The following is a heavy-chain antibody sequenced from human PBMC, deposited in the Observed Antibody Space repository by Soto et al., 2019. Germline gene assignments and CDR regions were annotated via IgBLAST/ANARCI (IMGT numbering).Heavy chain of an antibody. CDR2: ISSTSSYI. CDR1: GFTFSSYS. V-gene: IGHV3-21*01. J-gene: IGHJ5*02. CDR3: ARATAIGNWFDP. D-gene: IGHD3-22*01. Sequence: PGGSLRLSCVASGFTFSSYSMNWVRQAPGKGLEWASSISSTSSYIYYADSLKGRFTISRDNAKDSLYLQMNSLRAEDTAVYYCARATAIGNWFDPWGQGTQVTVSS.